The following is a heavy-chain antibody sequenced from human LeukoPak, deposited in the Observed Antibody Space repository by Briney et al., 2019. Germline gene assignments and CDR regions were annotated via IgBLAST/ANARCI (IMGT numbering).Heavy chain of an antibody. Sequence: ASVKVSCKASGGTFSSYAISWVRQAPGQGLECMGGIIPIFGTANYAQKFQGRVTITADESTSTAYMELSSLRSEDTAVYYCARRWCGGDCYLAFDIWGQGTMVTVSS. J-gene: IGHJ3*02. V-gene: IGHV1-69*13. CDR3: ARRWCGGDCYLAFDI. CDR2: IIPIFGTA. CDR1: GGTFSSYA. D-gene: IGHD2-21*02.